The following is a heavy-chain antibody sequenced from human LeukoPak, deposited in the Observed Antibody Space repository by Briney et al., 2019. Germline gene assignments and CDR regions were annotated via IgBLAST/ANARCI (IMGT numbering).Heavy chain of an antibody. J-gene: IGHJ4*02. V-gene: IGHV4-59*01. CDR1: GGSISSYY. Sequence: SETLSLTCTVSGGSISSYYWSWIRQPPGKGLEWIGYIYYSRSTNYNPSLKSRVTISVDTSKNQFSLKLSSVTAADTAVYYCARDFPYYYDSSGYWGQGTLVTVSS. D-gene: IGHD3-22*01. CDR2: IYYSRST. CDR3: ARDFPYYYDSSGY.